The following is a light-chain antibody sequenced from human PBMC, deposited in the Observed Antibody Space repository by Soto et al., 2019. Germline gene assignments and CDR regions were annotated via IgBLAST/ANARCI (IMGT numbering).Light chain of an antibody. CDR3: QSYDNSLSNYV. Sequence: QSVLTQPPSVSGALGQRVTISCTGSSSNVGAGYDVHWYQQLPGTAPKLLIYGNYNRPSGVPDRFSGSKSGTSASLAITGLQAEDEVDYYCQSYDNSLSNYVFGTGTKVTVL. J-gene: IGLJ1*01. V-gene: IGLV1-40*01. CDR1: SSNVGAGYD. CDR2: GNY.